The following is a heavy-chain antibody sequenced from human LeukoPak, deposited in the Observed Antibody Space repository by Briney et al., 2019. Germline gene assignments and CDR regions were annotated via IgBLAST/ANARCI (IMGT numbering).Heavy chain of an antibody. J-gene: IGHJ5*02. CDR2: IRYDGSNK. CDR3: ARNYYDSSDHYYLDP. Sequence: PGGSLRLSCAASGFTFSGYGMHWFRQAPGKGLEWVTFIRYDGSNKYYADSVKGRFTISRDNSKNTLYLQMNSLRAEDTAVYYCARNYYDSSDHYYLDPWGQGTLVTVSS. CDR1: GFTFSGYG. V-gene: IGHV3-30*02. D-gene: IGHD3-22*01.